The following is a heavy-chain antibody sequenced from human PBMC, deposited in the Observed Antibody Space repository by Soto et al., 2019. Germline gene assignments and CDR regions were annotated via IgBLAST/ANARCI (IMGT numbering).Heavy chain of an antibody. CDR3: ARGLDYDFWSGYYTGMGYFDY. CDR1: GFTFSGYG. V-gene: IGHV3-30*02. CDR2: TRHDGSNT. J-gene: IGHJ4*02. D-gene: IGHD3-3*01. Sequence: PGGSLRLSCAASGFTFSGYGMHWFRQAPGKGLEWVAITRHDGSNTYYADSVRGRSTISRDNAKKTLYLQMDSLRAEDTALYYCARGLDYDFWSGYYTGMGYFDYWGQGTLVTISS.